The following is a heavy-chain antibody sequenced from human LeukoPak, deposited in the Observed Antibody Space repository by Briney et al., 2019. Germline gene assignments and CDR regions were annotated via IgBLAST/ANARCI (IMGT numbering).Heavy chain of an antibody. CDR1: GFTFSSYG. Sequence: PGGSLRLSCAASGFTFSSYGMHWVRQARGKGLKWVAVISYDGSNKYYADSVKGRFTISRDNSKNTLYLQMNSLRAEDTAVYYCAVGTAFDYWGQGTLVTVSS. J-gene: IGHJ4*02. V-gene: IGHV3-30*03. CDR2: ISYDGSNK. CDR3: AVGTAFDY. D-gene: IGHD1-1*01.